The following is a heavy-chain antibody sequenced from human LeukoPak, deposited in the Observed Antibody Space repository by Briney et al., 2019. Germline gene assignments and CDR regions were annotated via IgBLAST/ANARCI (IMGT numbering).Heavy chain of an antibody. Sequence: ASVKVSCKASGYTFTSYGISWVRQAPGHGLEWMGWISAYNGNTNYAQKLQGRVTMTTDTSTSTAYMELSSLRSEDTAVYYCAETYDSSGYYSGRGLDYWGQGTLVTVSS. D-gene: IGHD3-22*01. CDR2: ISAYNGNT. CDR1: GYTFTSYG. CDR3: AETYDSSGYYSGRGLDY. J-gene: IGHJ4*02. V-gene: IGHV1-18*01.